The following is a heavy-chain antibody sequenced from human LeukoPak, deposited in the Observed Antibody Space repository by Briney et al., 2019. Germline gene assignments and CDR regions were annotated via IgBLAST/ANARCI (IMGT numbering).Heavy chain of an antibody. J-gene: IGHJ4*02. CDR1: NGSISSYY. CDR2: VHQSGST. D-gene: IGHD3-3*01. V-gene: IGHV4-59*05. Sequence: SETLSLTCTVSNGSISSYYWSWIRQPPGKGLEWIGSVHQSGSTYYNPSLKSRVTISIDNSKNQFSLKLTSVTAADTAVYYCGSQREWSLTEYHFDYWGQGTLVTVSS. CDR3: GSQREWSLTEYHFDY.